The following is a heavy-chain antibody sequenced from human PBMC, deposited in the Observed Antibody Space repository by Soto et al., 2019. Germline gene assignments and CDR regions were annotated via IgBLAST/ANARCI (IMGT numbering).Heavy chain of an antibody. CDR3: AAKYYYDSSGWYYFDY. J-gene: IGHJ4*02. CDR2: IVVGSGNT. D-gene: IGHD3-22*01. CDR1: GFTFTSSA. V-gene: IGHV1-58*01. Sequence: SVKVSCKACGFTFTSSAVQWVRQARGQRLEWIGWIVVGSGNTNYAQKFQERVTITRDMSTSTAYMELSSLRSEDTAVYYCAAKYYYDSSGWYYFDYWGQGTLVTVSS.